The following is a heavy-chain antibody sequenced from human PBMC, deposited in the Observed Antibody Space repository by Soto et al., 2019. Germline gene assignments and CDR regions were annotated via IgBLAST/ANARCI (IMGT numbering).Heavy chain of an antibody. CDR2: IIPILGIA. J-gene: IGHJ5*02. Sequence: GSSVKLSCKASGGTFSSYTISWVRQAPGQGLEWMGRIIPILGIANYAQKFQGRVTITADKSTSTAYMELSSLRSEDTAVYYCARGPIYCSSTSCYVFRFDPWGQGTLVTVSS. CDR1: GGTFSSYT. V-gene: IGHV1-69*02. D-gene: IGHD2-2*01. CDR3: ARGPIYCSSTSCYVFRFDP.